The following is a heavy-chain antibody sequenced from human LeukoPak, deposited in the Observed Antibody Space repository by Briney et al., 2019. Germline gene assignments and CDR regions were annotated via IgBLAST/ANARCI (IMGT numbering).Heavy chain of an antibody. D-gene: IGHD5-12*01. CDR3: AKARIAATIYPKEVNFDY. CDR1: GFSFSSYA. CDR2: ITGGGGST. J-gene: IGHJ4*02. V-gene: IGHV3-23*01. Sequence: PGGSLRLSCAASGFSFSSYAMSWVRQAPGKGLEWVSTITGGGGSTYYADSVKGRFTISRDNSKDTFYLQMNSLRVEDTAVYYCAKARIAATIYPKEVNFDYWGQGTLVTVPS.